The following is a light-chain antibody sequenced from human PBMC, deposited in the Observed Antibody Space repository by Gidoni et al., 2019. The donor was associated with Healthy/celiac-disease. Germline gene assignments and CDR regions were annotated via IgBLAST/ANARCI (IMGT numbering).Light chain of an antibody. CDR3: QQYGSSPQT. V-gene: IGKV3-20*01. Sequence: IVLTQSPGTLSLSPGERATLSCRASQSVSSSYLAWYQQTPGQAPRLLIYGASSSATGIPDRFSGSGSGTDFTLTISRLEPEDFAVYYCQQYGSSPQTFXQXTKVEIK. CDR1: QSVSSSY. J-gene: IGKJ1*01. CDR2: GAS.